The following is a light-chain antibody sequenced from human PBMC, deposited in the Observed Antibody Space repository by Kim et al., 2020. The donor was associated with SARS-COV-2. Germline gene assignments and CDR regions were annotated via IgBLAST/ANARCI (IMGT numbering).Light chain of an antibody. CDR3: QHYHSFPWT. J-gene: IGKJ1*01. CDR1: QSITSW. Sequence: AAVGDRVTITCRASQSITSWLAWYQQKPGKAPKLLIYKASSLESGVPSRFSGSGSGTEFTLTISSLQPDDFANYYCQHYHSFPWTFGQGTKVDIK. V-gene: IGKV1-5*03. CDR2: KAS.